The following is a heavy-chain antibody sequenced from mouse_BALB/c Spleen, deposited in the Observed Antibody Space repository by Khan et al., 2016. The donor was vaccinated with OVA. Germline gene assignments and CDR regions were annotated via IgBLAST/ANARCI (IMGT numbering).Heavy chain of an antibody. CDR1: GFTFSSYS. D-gene: IGHD1-1*01. CDR3: ASDFTGSVAY. J-gene: IGHJ3*01. V-gene: IGHV5-6*01. Sequence: EVELVESGGDLVKPGGSLKLSCAASGFTFSSYSMSWVRQPPDKRLEWVATISSGGDYTYYPDNVKGRFIISRDNAKHTLYRQISRQKYKDTTVDSCASDFTGSVAYWGQGTPVTVSA. CDR2: ISSGGDYT.